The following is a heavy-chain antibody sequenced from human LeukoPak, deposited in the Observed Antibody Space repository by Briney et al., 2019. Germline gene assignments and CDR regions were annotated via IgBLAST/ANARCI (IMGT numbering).Heavy chain of an antibody. CDR3: ARGDQQLAFDF. J-gene: IGHJ5*01. CDR1: GGSISNYY. V-gene: IGHV4-59*08. CDR2: IYYSGST. Sequence: MPSETLSLTCTVSGGSISNYYWSWIRQPPGKGLEWIGYIYYSGSTNYNPSLQSRLTVSVDTSRNQFSLKLTSVTAADTAMYYCARGDQQLAFDFWGQGTLVTVSS. D-gene: IGHD6-13*01.